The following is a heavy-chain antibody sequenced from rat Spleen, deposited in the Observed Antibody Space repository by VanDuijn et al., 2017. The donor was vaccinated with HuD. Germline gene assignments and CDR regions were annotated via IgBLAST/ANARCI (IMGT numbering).Heavy chain of an antibody. D-gene: IGHD1-4*01. CDR2: ISTRGGST. CDR1: GFTFSDYA. CDR3: ARHTRVFWFAY. Sequence: EVQLVESGGGLVQPGRSLKFSCAASGFTFSDYAMAWVRQAPKKGLEWVATISTRGGSTYYRDSVKGRFTISRENAKSTLYLQMNNLRSEDTATYYCARHTRVFWFAYWGQGVMVTVSS. J-gene: IGHJ2*01. V-gene: IGHV5-17*01.